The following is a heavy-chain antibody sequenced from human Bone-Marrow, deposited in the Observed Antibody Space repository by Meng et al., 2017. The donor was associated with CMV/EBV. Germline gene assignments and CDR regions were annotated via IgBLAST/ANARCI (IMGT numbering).Heavy chain of an antibody. CDR2: ISYDGSNK. Sequence: GESLKISCAASAFTFSSYAMHWVRQAPGKGLEWVAVISYDGSNKYYADSVKGRFTISRDSSKNTLYLQMNSLRAEDTAVYYCARVDYWGRGTLVTVSS. CDR3: ARVDY. J-gene: IGHJ4*02. CDR1: AFTFSSYA. V-gene: IGHV3-30*14.